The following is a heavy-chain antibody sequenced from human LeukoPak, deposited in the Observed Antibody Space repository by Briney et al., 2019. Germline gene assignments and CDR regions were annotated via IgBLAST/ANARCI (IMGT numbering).Heavy chain of an antibody. CDR1: GFTFSSYA. J-gene: IGHJ4*02. V-gene: IGHV3-64D*06. CDR2: ISSSGGST. Sequence: GGSLRLSCSASGFTFSSYAMHWLRQAPEKGLEYVSTISSSGGSTYYADSVKGRFTISRDNSKNTLYLQMSSLRAEDTAVYYCVKRPYCGGDCYYFDYWGQGTLVTVSS. D-gene: IGHD2-21*02. CDR3: VKRPYCGGDCYYFDY.